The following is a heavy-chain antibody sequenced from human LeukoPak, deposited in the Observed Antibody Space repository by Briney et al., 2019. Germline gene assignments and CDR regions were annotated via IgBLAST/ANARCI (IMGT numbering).Heavy chain of an antibody. J-gene: IGHJ4*02. Sequence: GGSLRLFCAASGFTFSDYYMSWIRQAPGKGLEWVSYISSSGSTIYYADSVKGRFTISRDNAKNSLYLQMNRLRAEDTAVYYCARWGVRGVIIHWGQGTLVTVTS. D-gene: IGHD3-10*01. CDR3: ARWGVRGVIIH. CDR2: ISSSGSTI. CDR1: GFTFSDYY. V-gene: IGHV3-11*01.